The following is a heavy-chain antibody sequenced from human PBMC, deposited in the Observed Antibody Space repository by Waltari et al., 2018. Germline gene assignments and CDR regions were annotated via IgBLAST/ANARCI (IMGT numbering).Heavy chain of an antibody. D-gene: IGHD5-12*01. CDR2: IYHSGST. J-gene: IGHJ3*02. Sequence: QVQLQESGPGLVKPSETLSLTCAVSGYSISSGYYWGWIRQPPGKGLELIGSIYHSGSTYYNPSLKSRVTISVDTSKNQFSLKLSSVTAADTAVYYCARLKEMATIGPDAFDIWGQGTMVTVSS. V-gene: IGHV4-38-2*01. CDR1: GYSISSGYY. CDR3: ARLKEMATIGPDAFDI.